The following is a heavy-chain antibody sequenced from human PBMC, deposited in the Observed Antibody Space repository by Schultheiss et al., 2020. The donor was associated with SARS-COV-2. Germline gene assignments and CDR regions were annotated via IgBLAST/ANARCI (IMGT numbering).Heavy chain of an antibody. CDR3: ARILPSRSSGWFIGTYYFDY. J-gene: IGHJ4*02. CDR1: GFSLSTSGMC. Sequence: SGPTLVKPTPTLTLTCTFSGFSLSTSGMCVSWIRQPPGKALEWLALIDWDDDKYYSTSLKSRLTISKDTSKSQVVLTMTNMDPVDTATYYCARILPSRSSGWFIGTYYFDYWGQGTLVTVSS. V-gene: IGHV2-70*01. D-gene: IGHD6-19*01. CDR2: IDWDDDK.